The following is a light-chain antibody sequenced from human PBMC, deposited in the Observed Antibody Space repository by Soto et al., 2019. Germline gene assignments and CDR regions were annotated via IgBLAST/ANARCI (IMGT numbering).Light chain of an antibody. Sequence: EVVLTHSPATLSLAPGERATLSCRASQFLSSYLAWYQQKPGQAPRLLIYGASSRATDIPDRFSGSGSGTDFTLTISRLEPEDFAVYYCQQYGSSPQTFGQGTKVDIK. CDR1: QFLSSY. V-gene: IGKV3-20*01. CDR3: QQYGSSPQT. J-gene: IGKJ1*01. CDR2: GAS.